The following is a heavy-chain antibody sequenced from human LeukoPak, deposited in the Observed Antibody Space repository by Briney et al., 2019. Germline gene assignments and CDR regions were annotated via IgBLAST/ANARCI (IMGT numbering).Heavy chain of an antibody. J-gene: IGHJ4*02. D-gene: IGHD2-15*01. V-gene: IGHV4-61*02. Sequence: SQTRSLTCTVSGGSISSGSYYWSWIRQPAGKGLEWIGRIYTSGSTNYNPSLKSRVTISVDTSKNQFSLKLSSVTAADTAVYYCAGEKLLGYCSGGSCSKDYWGQGTLVTVSS. CDR3: AGEKLLGYCSGGSCSKDY. CDR1: GGSISSGSYY. CDR2: IYTSGST.